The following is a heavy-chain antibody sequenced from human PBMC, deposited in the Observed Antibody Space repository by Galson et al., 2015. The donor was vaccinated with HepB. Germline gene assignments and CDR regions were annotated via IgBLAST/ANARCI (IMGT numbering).Heavy chain of an antibody. CDR3: AKELQKGGLGAFDI. CDR2: ISSSSSSI. D-gene: IGHD3-16*01. Sequence: SLRLSCAASGFTFSSYSMNWVRQAPGKGLEWVSYISSSSSSIYYADSVKGRFTISRDNAKNSLYLQMNSLRDEDTAVYYCAKELQKGGLGAFDIWGQGTMVTVSS. J-gene: IGHJ3*02. V-gene: IGHV3-48*02. CDR1: GFTFSSYS.